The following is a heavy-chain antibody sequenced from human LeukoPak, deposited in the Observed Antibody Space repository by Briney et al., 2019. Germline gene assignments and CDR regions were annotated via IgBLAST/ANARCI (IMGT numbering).Heavy chain of an antibody. CDR1: GFTLSNYS. Sequence: PGGSLRLSCAVSGFTLSNYSMNWVRQAPGKGLEWISYISGSGFTIHYADSVKGRFTIPRDNAKNSLYLQMNSLRAEDTAVYYCARGVPKTSYYYYYMDVWGKGTTVTVSS. CDR2: ISGSGFTI. V-gene: IGHV3-48*01. D-gene: IGHD4-11*01. CDR3: ARGVPKTSYYYYYMDV. J-gene: IGHJ6*03.